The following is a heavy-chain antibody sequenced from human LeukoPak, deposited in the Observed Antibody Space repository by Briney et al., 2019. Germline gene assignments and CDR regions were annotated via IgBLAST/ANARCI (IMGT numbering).Heavy chain of an antibody. Sequence: PGGSLRLSCAASGFTFSTNSMNWVRQAPGKGLEWVANIKQDGSEKYYVDSVKGRFTISRDNAKNSLYLQMNSLRAEDTAVYYCARGLYSGSYYSMSVDYWGQGTLVTVSS. J-gene: IGHJ4*02. D-gene: IGHD1-26*01. CDR3: ARGLYSGSYYSMSVDY. CDR1: GFTFSTNS. V-gene: IGHV3-7*01. CDR2: IKQDGSEK.